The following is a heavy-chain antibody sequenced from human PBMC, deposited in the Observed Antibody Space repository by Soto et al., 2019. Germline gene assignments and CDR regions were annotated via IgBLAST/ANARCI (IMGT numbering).Heavy chain of an antibody. CDR3: ARHTSTMVRGVIDY. J-gene: IGHJ4*02. D-gene: IGHD3-10*01. CDR1: GYTFTSYG. Sequence: ASVKVSCKASGYTFTSYGVSWVRQAPGQGLEWMGWISAYNGNTNYAQKLQGRVTMTTDTSTSTAYMELRSLRSDDTAVYYCARHTSTMVRGVIDYWGQGTLVTVSS. V-gene: IGHV1-18*01. CDR2: ISAYNGNT.